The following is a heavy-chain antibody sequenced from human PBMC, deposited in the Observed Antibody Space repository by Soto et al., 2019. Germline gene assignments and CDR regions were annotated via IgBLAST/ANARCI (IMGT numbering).Heavy chain of an antibody. D-gene: IGHD5-18*01. J-gene: IGHJ4*02. CDR1: GYSFAGYW. CDR3: ARQIYASDTGPNSQYYFDS. V-gene: IGHV5-10-1*01. CDR2: IDPSDSQT. Sequence: PGESLKISCKGSGYSFAGYWITWVRQKPGKGLEWMGRIDPSDSQTYYSPSFRGHVTISVTKSITTVFLQWSSLRASDTAMYYCARQIYASDTGPNSQYYFDSGGQAPPVTVPS.